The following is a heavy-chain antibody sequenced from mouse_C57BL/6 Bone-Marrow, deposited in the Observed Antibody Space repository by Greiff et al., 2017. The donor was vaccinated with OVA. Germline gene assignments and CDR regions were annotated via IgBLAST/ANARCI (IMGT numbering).Heavy chain of an antibody. CDR3: TVVARGFAY. D-gene: IGHD1-1*01. CDR2: IDPETGGT. Sequence: QVQLKESGAELVRPGASVTLSCKASGYTFTDYEMHWVKQTPVHGLEWIGAIDPETGGTAYNQKFKGKAILTADKSSSTAYMELRSLTSEDSAVYYCTVVARGFAYWGQGTLVTVSA. V-gene: IGHV1-15*01. CDR1: GYTFTDYE. J-gene: IGHJ3*01.